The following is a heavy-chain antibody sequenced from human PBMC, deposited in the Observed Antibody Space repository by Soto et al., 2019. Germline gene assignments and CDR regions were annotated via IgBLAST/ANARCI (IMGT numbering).Heavy chain of an antibody. CDR1: GASFSSYY. Sequence: SETLSLTCTVSGASFSSYYWSWIRQPAGKGLEWIGHIYATGSTNYNPSLKSRVTMSVDTSKNQFSLKLTSVTAADTAVYYCAKAPVRSITYYFDYWGQGTLVTSPQ. V-gene: IGHV4-4*07. CDR2: IYATGST. CDR3: AKAPVRSITYYFDY. D-gene: IGHD2-2*01. J-gene: IGHJ4*02.